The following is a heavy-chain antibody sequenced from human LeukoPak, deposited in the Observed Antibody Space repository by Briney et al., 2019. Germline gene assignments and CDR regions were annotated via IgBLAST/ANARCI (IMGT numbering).Heavy chain of an antibody. CDR2: ISSSSSYI. V-gene: IGHV3-21*01. D-gene: IGHD1-1*01. Sequence: PGGSLRLSCAASGFTFSSYSMNWVRQAPGKGLEWVSSISSSSSYIYYADSVKGRFTISRDNAKNSLYLQMNSLRAEDTAVYYCARAENWNYYYYYMDVWGKGTTVTVSS. J-gene: IGHJ6*03. CDR1: GFTFSSYS. CDR3: ARAENWNYYYYYMDV.